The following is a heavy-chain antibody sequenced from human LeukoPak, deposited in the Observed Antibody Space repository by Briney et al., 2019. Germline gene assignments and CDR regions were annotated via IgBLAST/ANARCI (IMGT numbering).Heavy chain of an antibody. CDR3: ARPGSVGPDGDWFDP. J-gene: IGHJ5*02. D-gene: IGHD3/OR15-3a*01. CDR2: INPSGGST. Sequence: GASVKVSCKASGYTFTSYYMHWVRQAPGQGLEWMGIINPSGGSTSYAQKFQGRVTMTRDTSTSTVYMELSSLRSEDTAVYYCARPGSVGPDGDWFDPWGQGTLVTVSS. V-gene: IGHV1-46*01. CDR1: GYTFTSYY.